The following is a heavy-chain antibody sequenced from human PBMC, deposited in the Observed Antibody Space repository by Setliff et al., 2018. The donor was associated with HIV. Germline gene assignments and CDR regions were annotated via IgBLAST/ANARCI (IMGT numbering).Heavy chain of an antibody. V-gene: IGHV4-59*01. J-gene: IGHJ6*03. D-gene: IGHD2-15*01. CDR2: IYYSGST. CDR1: GGSISSYY. Sequence: PSETLSLTCTVSGGSISSYYWSWIRQPPGKGLEWIGYIYYSGSTNYNPSLRSRVTISVDTSKNQFSLKLRSVTAADTAVYYCATTPVVAASRYYYYMDVWGKGTTVTVSS. CDR3: ATTPVVAASRYYYYMDV.